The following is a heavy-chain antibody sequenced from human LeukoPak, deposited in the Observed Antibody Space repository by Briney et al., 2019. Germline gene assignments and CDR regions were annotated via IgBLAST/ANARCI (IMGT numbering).Heavy chain of an antibody. D-gene: IGHD3-10*02. J-gene: IGHJ5*02. V-gene: IGHV4-39*07. CDR1: GGSISSSSYY. CDR2: IYYSGST. CDR3: ARGRLSPVREVIVFDP. Sequence: SETLSLTCTVSGGSISSSSYYWGWIRQPPGKGLEWIGSIYYSGSTNYDPSLKSRVTMSVDTSRNQFSLQLKSVTAADTAVYYCARGRLSPVREVIVFDPWGQGTPVTVSS.